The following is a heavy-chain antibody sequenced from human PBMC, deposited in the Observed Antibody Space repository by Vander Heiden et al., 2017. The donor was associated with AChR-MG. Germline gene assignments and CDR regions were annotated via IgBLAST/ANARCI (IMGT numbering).Heavy chain of an antibody. Sequence: QVTLKESGPVLVKPTETLTLTCTVSGFPLSNARMGVSWIRQPPGKALEWLAHIFSNDEKSYSTSLKSRLTISKDTSKSQVVLTMTNMDPVDTATYYCARITYYDFWSGYYIEYYYGMDVWGQGTTVTVSS. CDR3: ARITYYDFWSGYYIEYYYGMDV. D-gene: IGHD3-3*01. CDR1: GFPLSNARMG. J-gene: IGHJ6*02. CDR2: IFSNDEK. V-gene: IGHV2-26*01.